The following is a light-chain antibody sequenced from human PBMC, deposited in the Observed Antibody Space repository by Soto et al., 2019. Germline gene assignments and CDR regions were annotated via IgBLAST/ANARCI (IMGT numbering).Light chain of an antibody. CDR3: QLYGSSPPYI. J-gene: IGKJ2*01. V-gene: IGKV3-20*01. CDR1: QSVSSSS. Sequence: EIVLTQSPGTVSLSPGERATLSCRASQSVSSSSLAWYQQRPGQAPRLLIFTASSRATGTPDRFSGSGPGTDFTLTISRLEPEDFAVYYCQLYGSSPPYIFGPGTKVDIK. CDR2: TAS.